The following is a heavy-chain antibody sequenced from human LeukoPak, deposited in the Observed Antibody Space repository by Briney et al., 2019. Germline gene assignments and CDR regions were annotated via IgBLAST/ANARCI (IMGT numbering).Heavy chain of an antibody. D-gene: IGHD5-18*01. V-gene: IGHV3-23*01. CDR3: AKGRGYSYGPGDY. CDR2: ITGSGGST. J-gene: IGHJ4*02. CDR1: GVTFSSHA. Sequence: GGSLRLSCAASGVTFSSHAMSWVRQAPGKGLEWVSGITGSGGSTYHAESVKGRFTISRDNSKNTLYLQMNSLRAEDTAVYYCAKGRGYSYGPGDYWGQGTLVTVSS.